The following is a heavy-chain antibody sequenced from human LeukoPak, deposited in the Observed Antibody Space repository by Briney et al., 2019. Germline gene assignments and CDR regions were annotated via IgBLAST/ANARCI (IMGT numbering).Heavy chain of an antibody. D-gene: IGHD3-10*01. CDR1: GGSISSGSYY. CDR2: IYTSGST. V-gene: IGHV4-61*02. Sequence: SETLSLTCTVSGGSISSGSYYWSWIRQPAGKGLEWIGRIYTSGSTNYNPSLKSRVTISVDTSKNQFSLKLSSVTAADTAVYYCARGGSLVRGVIIGPYYYYGMDVWGQGTTVTVSS. CDR3: ARGGSLVRGVIIGPYYYYGMDV. J-gene: IGHJ6*02.